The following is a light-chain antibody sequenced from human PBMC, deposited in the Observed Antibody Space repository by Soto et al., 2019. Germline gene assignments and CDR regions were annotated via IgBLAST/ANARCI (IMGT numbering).Light chain of an antibody. V-gene: IGKV3-20*01. CDR1: QSLSSRS. Sequence: EIVLTQSPGTLSLSPGERATLSCRASQSLSSRSLAWYQQKVGQAPRLLIYGTSSRATGIADRFSGSGSGTDFTLAISRVEPEDFAVYYCQQYDISVFTFGPGTRVDIK. CDR2: GTS. J-gene: IGKJ3*01. CDR3: QQYDISVFT.